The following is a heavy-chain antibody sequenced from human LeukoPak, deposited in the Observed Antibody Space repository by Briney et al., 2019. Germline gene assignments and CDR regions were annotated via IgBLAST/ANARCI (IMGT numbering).Heavy chain of an antibody. V-gene: IGHV1-2*02. CDR3: ASRAGYSSGWLDAFDI. CDR1: GYTFTGYY. D-gene: IGHD6-19*01. CDR2: INPNSGGT. J-gene: IGHJ3*02. Sequence: ASVKVSCKASGYTFTGYYVHWVRQAPGQGLEWMGWINPNSGGTNYAQKFQGRVTMIRDTSISTAYMELSRLRSDDTAVYYCASRAGYSSGWLDAFDIWGQGTMVTVSS.